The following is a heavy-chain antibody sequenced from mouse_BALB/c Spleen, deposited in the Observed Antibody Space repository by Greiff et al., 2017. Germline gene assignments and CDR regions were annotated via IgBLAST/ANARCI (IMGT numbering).Heavy chain of an antibody. Sequence: EVKVVESGGGLVQPGGSRKLSCAASGFTFSSFGMHWVRQAPEKGLEWVAYISSGSSTIYYADTVKGRFTISRDNPKNTLFLQMTSLRSEDTAMYYCAREGDDGYYDAMDYWGQGTSVTVSS. CDR1: GFTFSSFG. CDR2: ISSGSSTI. CDR3: AREGDDGYYDAMDY. V-gene: IGHV5-17*02. D-gene: IGHD2-3*01. J-gene: IGHJ4*01.